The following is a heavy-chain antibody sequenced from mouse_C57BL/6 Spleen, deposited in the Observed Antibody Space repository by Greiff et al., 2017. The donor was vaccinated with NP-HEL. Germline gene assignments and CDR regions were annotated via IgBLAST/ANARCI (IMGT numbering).Heavy chain of an antibody. V-gene: IGHV1-52*01. CDR1: GYTFTSYW. CDR3: ARGDDYGAWFAY. D-gene: IGHD2-4*01. CDR2: IDPSDSET. Sequence: QVQLQQPGAELVRPGSSVKLSCKASGYTFTSYWMHWVKQRPIQGLEWIGNIDPSDSETHYNQKFKDKATLTVDKSSSTAYMPLSSLTSEDSAVYYCARGDDYGAWFAYWGQGTLVTVSA. J-gene: IGHJ3*01.